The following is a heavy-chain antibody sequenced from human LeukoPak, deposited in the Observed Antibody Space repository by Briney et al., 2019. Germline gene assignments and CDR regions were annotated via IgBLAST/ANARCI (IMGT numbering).Heavy chain of an antibody. J-gene: IGHJ6*03. D-gene: IGHD2-15*01. CDR3: ARTEESANCSGGSCYEYYYYYYMDV. Sequence: SETLSLTCAVNGASFSSYYWSWIRQPPGKGLEWIGEINQSGSTHYNASLKSRLTISEDTSKNQFSLRLSSVTAADTAVYYCARTEESANCSGGSCYEYYYYYYMDVWGKGTTVTVSS. CDR1: GASFSSYY. V-gene: IGHV4-34*01. CDR2: INQSGST.